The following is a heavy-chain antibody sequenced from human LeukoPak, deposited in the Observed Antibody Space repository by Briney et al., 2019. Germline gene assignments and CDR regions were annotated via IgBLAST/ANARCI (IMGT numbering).Heavy chain of an antibody. CDR2: IKPEGSER. D-gene: IGHD3-16*01. Sequence: GGSLRLSCAASGFAFSSNWMTWVRQAPGKGLEWVANIKPEGSERYYLESVKGRFTISRDNAKNSVFLQMDSLRAEDTALYYCASDYDWGQGTLVTVSS. CDR1: GFAFSSNW. V-gene: IGHV3-7*04. CDR3: ASDYD. J-gene: IGHJ4*02.